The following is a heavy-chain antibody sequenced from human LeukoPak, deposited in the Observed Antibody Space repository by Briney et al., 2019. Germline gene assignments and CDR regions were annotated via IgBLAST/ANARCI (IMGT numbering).Heavy chain of an antibody. J-gene: IGHJ2*01. CDR1: GFTFSSSA. D-gene: IGHD3-10*01. Sequence: PGGSLRLSCAASGFTFSSSAMSWVRQAPGKGLEWVSTISGSGDRTYYADSVKGRFTISRDNSKNTLFLHMNSLRAEDTAVYYCARDRMGAIMYFDVWGRGTLVTVSS. CDR2: ISGSGDRT. CDR3: ARDRMGAIMYFDV. V-gene: IGHV3-23*01.